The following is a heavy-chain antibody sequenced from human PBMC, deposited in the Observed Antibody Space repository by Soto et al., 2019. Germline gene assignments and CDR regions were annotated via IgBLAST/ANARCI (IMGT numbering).Heavy chain of an antibody. J-gene: IGHJ5*02. CDR3: TRVLTGSWNWFDP. CDR1: GFTFSSYW. V-gene: IGHV3-74*01. D-gene: IGHD6-13*01. CDR2: INSDGSRK. Sequence: EVQLVESGGGLVQPGESLRLSCAASGFTFSSYWMHWVRQAPGKGLVWVSRINSDGSRKNYADSVKGRSTVSRDNAKNTQYLQMNSLRAEDTAVYYCTRVLTGSWNWFDPWGQGTLVTVSS.